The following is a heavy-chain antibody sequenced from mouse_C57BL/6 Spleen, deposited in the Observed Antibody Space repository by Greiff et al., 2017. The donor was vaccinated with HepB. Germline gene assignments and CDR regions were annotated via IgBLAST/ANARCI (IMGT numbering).Heavy chain of an antibody. J-gene: IGHJ1*03. V-gene: IGHV1-54*01. CDR3: ARSRDYWYFDV. CDR2: INPGSGGT. Sequence: QVQLQQSGAELVRPGTSVKVSCKASGYAFTNYLIEWVKQRPGQGLEWIGVINPGSGGTNYNEKFKGKATLTADKSSSTAYMQLSSLTSEDSAVYCCARSRDYWYFDVWGTGTTVTVSS. CDR1: GYAFTNYL.